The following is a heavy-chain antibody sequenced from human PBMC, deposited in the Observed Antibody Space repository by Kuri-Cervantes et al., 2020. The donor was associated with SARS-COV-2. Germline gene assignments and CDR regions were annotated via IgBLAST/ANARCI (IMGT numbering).Heavy chain of an antibody. CDR3: TRDDFWSGYSDY. V-gene: IGHV3-49*04. CDR2: IRSKAYGGTT. Sequence: GGSLRLSCAASGFTFSNAWMSWVRQAPGKGLEWVGFIRSKAYGGTTEYAASVKGRFTISRDDSKSIAYLQMNSLKTEDTAVYYCTRDDFWSGYSDYWGQGTLVTVSS. D-gene: IGHD3-3*01. CDR1: GFTFSNAW. J-gene: IGHJ4*02.